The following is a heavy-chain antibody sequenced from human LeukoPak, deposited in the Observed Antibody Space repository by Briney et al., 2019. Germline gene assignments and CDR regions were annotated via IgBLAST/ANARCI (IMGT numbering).Heavy chain of an antibody. V-gene: IGHV3-30*02. Sequence: GGSLRLSCAASGFTFSSYGMHWVRQAPGKGLEWVAFIRYDGSNKYYADSVKGRFTISRDNSKNTLYLQMNSLRAEDTAVYYCAKEKQQLTPNVVDAFDIWGQGTMVTVSS. J-gene: IGHJ3*02. CDR3: AKEKQQLTPNVVDAFDI. CDR1: GFTFSSYG. D-gene: IGHD6-13*01. CDR2: IRYDGSNK.